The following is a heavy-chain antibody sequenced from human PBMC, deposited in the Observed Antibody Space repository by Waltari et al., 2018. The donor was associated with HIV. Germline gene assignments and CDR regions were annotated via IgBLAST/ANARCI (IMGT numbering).Heavy chain of an antibody. D-gene: IGHD5-12*01. CDR3: ARPRYSGYDYPTYVDY. Sequence: QVQLVESGGGLVKPGGSLRLSCAASGFTFSDYYMSWVRQGPGKGLEWVSYINPGGITTYYIDSLKGRFTISRDNAKNSLYLQMDNLRGEDTAVYYCARPRYSGYDYPTYVDYWGQGDPVTVSS. CDR1: GFTFSDYY. J-gene: IGHJ4*02. V-gene: IGHV3-11*01. CDR2: INPGGITT.